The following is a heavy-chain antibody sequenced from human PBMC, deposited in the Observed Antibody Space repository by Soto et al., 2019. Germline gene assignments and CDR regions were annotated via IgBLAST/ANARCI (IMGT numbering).Heavy chain of an antibody. V-gene: IGHV4-39*01. D-gene: IGHD2-15*01. CDR1: GGSISSSSYY. CDR2: IYYSGST. Sequence: SETLSLTCTVSGGSISSSSYYWGWIRQPPGKGLEWIGSIYYSGSTYYNPSLKSRVTISVDTSKNQFSLKLSSVTAADTAVYYCARLGYCSGGSCRYYYYYMDVWGKGTTVTVSS. J-gene: IGHJ6*03. CDR3: ARLGYCSGGSCRYYYYYMDV.